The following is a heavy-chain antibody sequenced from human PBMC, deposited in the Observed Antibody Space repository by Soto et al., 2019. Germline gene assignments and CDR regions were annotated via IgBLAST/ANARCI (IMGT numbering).Heavy chain of an antibody. V-gene: IGHV5-10-1*01. Sequence: EVQLVQSGAEVKKPGESLRISCKGSGYSFTSYWISWVRQMPGKGLEWMGRMDPSDSYTDYSPSFQGHVTISADKSISTAYLQWSSLKASDTAMYYCASSPRGYCSSTSCRELGNYYGMDVWGQGTTVTVSS. CDR2: MDPSDSYT. CDR1: GYSFTSYW. J-gene: IGHJ6*02. CDR3: ASSPRGYCSSTSCRELGNYYGMDV. D-gene: IGHD2-2*01.